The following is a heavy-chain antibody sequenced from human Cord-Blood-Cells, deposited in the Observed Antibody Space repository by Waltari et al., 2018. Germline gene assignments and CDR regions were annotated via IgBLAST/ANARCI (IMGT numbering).Heavy chain of an antibody. Sequence: QATLRESGPAPVNPTQTLTLTCTSPGFSLSTSGMCVSWIRPPPGKSLEWLALIDWDDDKYYSTSLKTRITISKDTSKNQVVLTMTNMDPVDTATYYCARSHIVVVPAATYYYYGMDVWGQGTTVTVSS. CDR2: IDWDDDK. D-gene: IGHD2-2*01. CDR3: ARSHIVVVPAATYYYYGMDV. J-gene: IGHJ6*02. V-gene: IGHV2-70*01. CDR1: GFSLSTSGMC.